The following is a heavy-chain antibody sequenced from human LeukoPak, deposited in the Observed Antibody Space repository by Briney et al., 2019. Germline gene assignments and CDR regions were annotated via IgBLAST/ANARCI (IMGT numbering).Heavy chain of an antibody. J-gene: IGHJ4*02. Sequence: GGSLRFSCAASGFTFSSYAMSWVRQAPGKGLEWVSAISGSGGSTYYADSVKGRFTISRDNSKNTLYLQMNSLRAEDTAVYYCAKVGTSCYAADYWGQGTLVTVSS. D-gene: IGHD2-2*01. CDR1: GFTFSSYA. CDR3: AKVGTSCYAADY. V-gene: IGHV3-23*01. CDR2: ISGSGGST.